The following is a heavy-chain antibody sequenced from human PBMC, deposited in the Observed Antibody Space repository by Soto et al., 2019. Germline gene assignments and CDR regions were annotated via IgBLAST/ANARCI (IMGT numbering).Heavy chain of an antibody. CDR1: GYTFTNYG. CDR3: SRGTSIPASGDY. CDR2: VSAYNGER. D-gene: IGHD6-6*01. J-gene: IGHJ4*01. Sequence: QVPLVQSGAEVKKPGASVKFSCKASGYTFTNYGINWVRQAPGQGLEWLGWVSAYNGERRYAQRVQARVIMTTDTSTTTAYMELRSLRSDDTAVYYCSRGTSIPASGDYWGQGTLVTVSS. V-gene: IGHV1-18*01.